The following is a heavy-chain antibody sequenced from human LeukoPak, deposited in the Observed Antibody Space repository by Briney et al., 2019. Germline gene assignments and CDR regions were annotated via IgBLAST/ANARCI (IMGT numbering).Heavy chain of an antibody. V-gene: IGHV1-3*01. CDR3: ARDRTVTTRWYFDL. CDR1: GYTFTSYA. J-gene: IGHJ2*01. CDR2: INAGNDNT. D-gene: IGHD4-17*01. Sequence: ASVKVSCKASGYTFTSYAMHWVRQAPGQRLEWMGWINAGNDNTKYSQKFQGRVTITRDTSASTAYMELSSLRSEDTAVYYCARDRTVTTRWYFDLWGRGTLVTVSS.